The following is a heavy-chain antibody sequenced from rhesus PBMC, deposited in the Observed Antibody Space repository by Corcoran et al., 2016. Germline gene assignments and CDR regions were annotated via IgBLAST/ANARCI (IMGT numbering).Heavy chain of an antibody. CDR1: GFTFSSFG. D-gene: IGHD6-13*01. J-gene: IGHJ4*01. CDR2: ISSASSYI. Sequence: EVQLVESGGGLVQPGGSLRLSCAASGFTFSSFGLSWVRQATGKGLEWVSSISSASSYIYYADSVKGRFTICRDNAKNSLSLQMNSLRAEDTAVYYCTSYRIAAGRGSFDYWGQGVLVTVSS. CDR3: TSYRIAAGRGSFDY. V-gene: IGHV3S16*01.